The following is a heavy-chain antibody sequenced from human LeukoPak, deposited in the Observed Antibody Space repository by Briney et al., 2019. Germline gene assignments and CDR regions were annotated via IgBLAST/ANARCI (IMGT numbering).Heavy chain of an antibody. D-gene: IGHD2-2*01. CDR2: IIPIFGTA. CDR3: ARVIQLPNEYFQH. CDR1: GGTFSSYA. V-gene: IGHV1-69*13. Sequence: SVRVSCKASGGTFSSYAISWVRQAPGQGLEWMGGIIPIFGTANYAQKFQGRVTITADESTSTAYMELSSLRSEDTAVYYCARVIQLPNEYFQHWGQGTLVTVSS. J-gene: IGHJ1*01.